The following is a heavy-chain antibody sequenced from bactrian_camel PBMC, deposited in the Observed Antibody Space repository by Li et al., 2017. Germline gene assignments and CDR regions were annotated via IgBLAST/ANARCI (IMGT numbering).Heavy chain of an antibody. Sequence: HVQLVESGGGSVQAGGSLRLSCAASGYSVSTGYMAWFRQAPGKEREGVAAIDTAGAPTYTYAVAGRFTISKDNVKNTLYLQMNSLKPEDTAIYYCAAGRLARGGDCLTDGYLSWGQGTQVTVS. V-gene: IGHV3S53*01. CDR1: GYSVSTGY. D-gene: IGHD5*01. CDR3: AAGRLARGGDCLTDGYLS. J-gene: IGHJ4*01. CDR2: IDTAGAP.